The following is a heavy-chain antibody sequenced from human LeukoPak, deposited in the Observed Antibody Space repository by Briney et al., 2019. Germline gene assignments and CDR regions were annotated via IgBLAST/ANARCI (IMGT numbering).Heavy chain of an antibody. V-gene: IGHV3-49*03. D-gene: IGHD6-13*01. Sequence: GGPLRLSCTASGFTFGDYAMSWFRQAPGKGLEWVGFIRSKAYGGTTEYAASVKGRFTISSDDSKGLAYLQMNSLKTEDTAVYYCTSGAAGLQHWGQGTLVTVAS. CDR3: TSGAAGLQH. CDR2: IRSKAYGGTT. CDR1: GFTFGDYA. J-gene: IGHJ1*01.